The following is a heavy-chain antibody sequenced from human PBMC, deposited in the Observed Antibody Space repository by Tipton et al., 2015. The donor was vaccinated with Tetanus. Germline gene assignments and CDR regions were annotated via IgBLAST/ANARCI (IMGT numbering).Heavy chain of an antibody. Sequence: QPSETLSLTCGVYGVSFSGYHWTWIRQPPGKGLEWIGEINYSGSTHYNPSLKSPVTISVDTKNQLSLELTSVTAADTAVYYCVRGNWTTDFWGQGTLVTVSS. D-gene: IGHD3/OR15-3a*01. J-gene: IGHJ4*02. CDR3: VRGNWTTDF. V-gene: IGHV4-34*01. CDR2: INYSGST. CDR1: GVSFSGYH.